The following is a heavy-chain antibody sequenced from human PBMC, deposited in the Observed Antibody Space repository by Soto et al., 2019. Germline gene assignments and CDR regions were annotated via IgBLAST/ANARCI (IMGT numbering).Heavy chain of an antibody. CDR1: GCTFSSYA. Sequence: GGSLRLSCAASGCTFSSYAMSWVRQAPGKGLEWVAGISGSGGTTYHADSVKGRFTTSRDNSKNTLYLQMNTLRDEDTAIYYCAKDHTVTTFYWFDPWGQGTLVTVSS. D-gene: IGHD4-4*01. J-gene: IGHJ5*02. CDR2: ISGSGGTT. CDR3: AKDHTVTTFYWFDP. V-gene: IGHV3-23*01.